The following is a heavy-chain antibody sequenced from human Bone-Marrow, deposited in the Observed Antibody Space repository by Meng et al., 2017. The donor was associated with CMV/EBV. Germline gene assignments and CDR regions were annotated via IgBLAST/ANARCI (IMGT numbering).Heavy chain of an antibody. CDR3: ARELSRLRHYHYGMDV. V-gene: IGHV3-7*01. CDR1: GFTFSSLW. Sequence: GESLKISCAASGFTFSSLWMSWVRQAPGKGLEWVANIKQDGSEKYYVDSVKGRFTISRDNAKNSLYLQMNSLRAEDTAVYYCARELSRLRHYHYGMDVWGQGTTVTVSS. CDR2: IKQDGSEK. J-gene: IGHJ6*02. D-gene: IGHD5-12*01.